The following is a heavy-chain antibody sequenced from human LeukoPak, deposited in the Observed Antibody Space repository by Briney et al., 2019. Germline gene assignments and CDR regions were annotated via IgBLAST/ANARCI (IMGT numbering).Heavy chain of an antibody. CDR3: ARGQPDSGGHYYSWYFDY. J-gene: IGHJ4*02. Sequence: GGSLRLSCAASGFMFGSFSMNWVRQAPGRGLEWVSSISSSGSVTYYADSVKGRFTVSKDNARTSLHLQMNNLAVEDTATYFCARGQPDSGGHYYSWYFDYWGQGTPVTVSS. CDR2: ISSSGSVT. V-gene: IGHV3-21*01. D-gene: IGHD3-22*01. CDR1: GFMFGSFS.